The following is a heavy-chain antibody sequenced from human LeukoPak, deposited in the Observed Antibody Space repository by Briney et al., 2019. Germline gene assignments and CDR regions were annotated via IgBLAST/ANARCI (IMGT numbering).Heavy chain of an antibody. Sequence: GMSLRLSCAASGFTFSTSWMTWVRQTPGKGLEWVANIKEDGTEKNYVDSVKGRFTISRNNTNNSLYLQMNGLRAEDTALYYCARTYGSGSSFLHFDSWGQGTLVTVSS. J-gene: IGHJ4*02. CDR1: GFTFSTSW. CDR3: ARTYGSGSSFLHFDS. V-gene: IGHV3-7*01. CDR2: IKEDGTEK. D-gene: IGHD3-10*01.